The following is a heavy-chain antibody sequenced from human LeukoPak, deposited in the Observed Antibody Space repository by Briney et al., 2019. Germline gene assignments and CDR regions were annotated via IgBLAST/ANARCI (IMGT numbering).Heavy chain of an antibody. D-gene: IGHD6-19*01. V-gene: IGHV3-23*01. J-gene: IGHJ3*02. CDR2: ISGSDGST. Sequence: PGGSLRLSCATSGFIFNYYAMSWVRKAPGKGLEWVSGISGSDGSTYYADSVKGRFSISRDNSKKTLFLQMNSLRAEDTAVYYCAKSGYSSGWFRAFDIWGQGTLVTVSS. CDR3: AKSGYSSGWFRAFDI. CDR1: GFIFNYYA.